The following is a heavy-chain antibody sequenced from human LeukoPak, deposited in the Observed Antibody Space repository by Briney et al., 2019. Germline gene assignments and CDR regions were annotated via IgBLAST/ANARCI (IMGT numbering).Heavy chain of an antibody. J-gene: IGHJ6*03. Sequence: ASVKVSCKASGYTFTGYYIYWVRQAPGQGLEWMGWINPNNGGTNYAQKFQGRVTMTRNTSISTAYMEVSSLRSEDTAVYYCARGTLRRELDYYYYYMDVWGKGTTVTISS. CDR3: ARGTLRRELDYYYYYMDV. CDR1: GYTFTGYY. CDR2: INPNNGGT. V-gene: IGHV1-2*02. D-gene: IGHD1-26*01.